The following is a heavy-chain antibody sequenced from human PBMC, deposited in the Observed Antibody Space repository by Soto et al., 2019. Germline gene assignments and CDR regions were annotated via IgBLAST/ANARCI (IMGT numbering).Heavy chain of an antibody. Sequence: ASVKVSCKASGYTFTSYDINWVRQATGQGLEWMGWMNPNSGNTGYAQKFQGRVTMTRNTSISTAYMELSSLRSEDTAVYYCARGLGREQQLSYYYYYMDVWGKGTTVTVS. CDR2: MNPNSGNT. V-gene: IGHV1-8*01. J-gene: IGHJ6*03. CDR1: GYTFTSYD. D-gene: IGHD6-13*01. CDR3: ARGLGREQQLSYYYYYMDV.